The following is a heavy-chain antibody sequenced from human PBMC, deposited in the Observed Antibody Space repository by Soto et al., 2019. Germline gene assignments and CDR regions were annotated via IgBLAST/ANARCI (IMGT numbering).Heavy chain of an antibody. J-gene: IGHJ4*02. CDR2: INSSGGST. V-gene: IGHV1-46*01. CDR1: GYTFTSYY. CDR3: ARDQTRRWLHVLAY. Sequence: CKASGYTFTSYYMHGVRQAPGQGLEWMGIINSSGGSTSYAQKFQGRVTMTRDTSTSTVYMELSSLRSEDTAVYYCARDQTRRWLHVLAYWGQGTLVPVS. D-gene: IGHD5-12*01.